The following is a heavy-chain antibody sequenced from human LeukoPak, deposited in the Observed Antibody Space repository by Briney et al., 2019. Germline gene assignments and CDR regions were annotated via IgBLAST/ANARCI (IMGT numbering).Heavy chain of an antibody. V-gene: IGHV3-30*18. D-gene: IGHD3-10*01. Sequence: GGSLRLSCAASGFTFSSYSMNWVRQAPGKGLEWVAVIAEDGKTTYYADSVEGRFTISRDNSKNTLYLQMNSLRPEDTAVYYCTKEGLPSGTPWSAWFDPWGQGTLVTVSS. J-gene: IGHJ5*02. CDR3: TKEGLPSGTPWSAWFDP. CDR2: IAEDGKTT. CDR1: GFTFSSYS.